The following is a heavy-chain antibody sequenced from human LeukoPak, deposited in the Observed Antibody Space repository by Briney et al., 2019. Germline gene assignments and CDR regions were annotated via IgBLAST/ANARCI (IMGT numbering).Heavy chain of an antibody. V-gene: IGHV4-39*07. D-gene: IGHD2-15*01. CDR3: ARVFGYSLDY. CDR2: IYYSGST. Sequence: SETLSLTCTVSGGSISSSSYYWGWIRQPPGKVLEWIGSIYYSGSTYYNSSLKSRVTISVDTSKNQFSLKLSSVTAADTAVYYCARVFGYSLDYWGQGTLVTVSS. J-gene: IGHJ4*02. CDR1: GGSISSSSYY.